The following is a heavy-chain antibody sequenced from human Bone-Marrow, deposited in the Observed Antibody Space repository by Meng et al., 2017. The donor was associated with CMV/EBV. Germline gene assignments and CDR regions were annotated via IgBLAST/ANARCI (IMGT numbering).Heavy chain of an antibody. V-gene: IGHV4-4*02. D-gene: IGHD2-15*01. J-gene: IGHJ3*02. CDR3: ARVSTARWRGAFDI. Sequence: SETLSLTCAVSDGSISSSNWWSWVRQPPGKGLEWIGYIYYSGSTNYNPSLKSRVTISVDTSKNQFSLKLSSVTAADTAVYYCARVSTARWRGAFDIWGQGTMVTVSS. CDR1: DGSISSSNW. CDR2: IYYSGST.